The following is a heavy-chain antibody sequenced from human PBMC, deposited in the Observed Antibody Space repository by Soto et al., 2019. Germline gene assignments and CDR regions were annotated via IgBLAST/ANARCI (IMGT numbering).Heavy chain of an antibody. Sequence: QVQLVQSGSESMQPGASVKVSCKGSGYNFNSHSINWLRQAPGQGLEWMGWINPNTGNPTYVQGFTARFVFSVDTSVSTVYLQIFSLRADDSAVYYCARDRASGSFDSWGQGTLVSVSS. D-gene: IGHD1-26*01. CDR1: GYNFNSHS. V-gene: IGHV7-4-1*01. CDR3: ARDRASGSFDS. J-gene: IGHJ4*02. CDR2: INPNTGNP.